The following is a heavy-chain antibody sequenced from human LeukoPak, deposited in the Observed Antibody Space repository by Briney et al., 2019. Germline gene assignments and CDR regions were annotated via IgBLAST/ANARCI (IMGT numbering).Heavy chain of an antibody. CDR3: AHRRDYYDSSGYSYYFDY. CDR1: GFSLSTSGVG. V-gene: IGHV2-5*01. CDR2: IYWNDDK. D-gene: IGHD3-22*01. Sequence: SGPTLVNPTQTLTLTCTFSGFSLSTSGVGVGWIRQPPGKALEWLALIYWNDDKRYSPSLKSRLTITKDTSKNQVVLTMTNMDPVDTATYYCAHRRDYYDSSGYSYYFDYWGQGTLVTVSS. J-gene: IGHJ4*02.